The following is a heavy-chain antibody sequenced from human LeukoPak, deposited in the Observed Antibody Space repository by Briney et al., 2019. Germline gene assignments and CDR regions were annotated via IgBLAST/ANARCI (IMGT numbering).Heavy chain of an antibody. Sequence: GASVKVSCKVSGYTLTELSMHWVRQAPGQGLEWMGWMNPNSGNTGYAQKFQGRVTMTRNTSISTAYMELSSLRSEDTAVYYCARTDYYDSSGYYSLYYYYYYGMDVWGQGTTVTVSS. CDR3: ARTDYYDSSGYYSLYYYYYYGMDV. CDR2: MNPNSGNT. CDR1: GYTLTELS. V-gene: IGHV1-8*01. J-gene: IGHJ6*02. D-gene: IGHD3-22*01.